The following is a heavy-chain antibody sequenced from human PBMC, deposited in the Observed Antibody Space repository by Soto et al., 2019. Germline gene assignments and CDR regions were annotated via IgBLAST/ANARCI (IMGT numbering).Heavy chain of an antibody. CDR2: ISSSNAYT. V-gene: IGHV3-11*06. CDR3: ARGRSSSWYRDGLDV. D-gene: IGHD6-13*01. CDR1: EFSFSDYY. J-gene: IGHJ6*02. Sequence: PAGSLRLSCAGSEFSFSDYYMSWVRQAPGKGLEWVSYISSSNAYTNYADSVKGRFTISRDNAKNLFYLQMNSLRAEDTAVYYCARGRSSSWYRDGLDVWGQGTTVTVSS.